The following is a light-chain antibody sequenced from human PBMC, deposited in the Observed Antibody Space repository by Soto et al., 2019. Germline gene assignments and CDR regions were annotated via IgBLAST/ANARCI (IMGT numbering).Light chain of an antibody. J-gene: IGKJ2*01. CDR3: HQSYKTPHT. CDR1: QNIGVY. V-gene: IGKV1-39*01. Sequence: DIQMTQSPSSLSASVGDRVTITCRASQNIGVYLNWYQKKPGKAPKLLIHAASSLHSGVPSTFSGSGSGTDFALTISSLQPEDFATYYCHQSYKTPHTFGQGTKLETK. CDR2: AAS.